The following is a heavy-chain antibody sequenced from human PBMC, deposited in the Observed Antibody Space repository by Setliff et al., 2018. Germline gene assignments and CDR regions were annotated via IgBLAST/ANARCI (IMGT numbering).Heavy chain of an antibody. D-gene: IGHD3-22*01. Sequence: PSETLSLTCAVSGFSISSGYYWGWIRQPPGKGLEWIVNIHHSGKAYYNPSLKSRVTMSVDTSKNHVSLELSSVTAADTAVYYCARAHTWSLPNDNSGYPGWFDPWGQGILVTVSS. V-gene: IGHV4-38-2*01. CDR1: GFSISSGYY. CDR3: ARAHTWSLPNDNSGYPGWFDP. CDR2: IHHSGKA. J-gene: IGHJ5*02.